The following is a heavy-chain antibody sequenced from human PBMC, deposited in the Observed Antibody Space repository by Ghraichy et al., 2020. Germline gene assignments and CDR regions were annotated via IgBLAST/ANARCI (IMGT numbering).Heavy chain of an antibody. Sequence: GGSLRLSCAASGFTFRSYSMSWVRQAPGRGLEWVSSITSGSSYIYYADSDSVKGRFTISRDNAKNSLYLQMNSLRAEDTAIYYCTRAGVPAAIDFYGMDVWGQGTTVTVSS. CDR1: GFTFRSYS. CDR3: TRAGVPAAIDFYGMDV. V-gene: IGHV3-21*01. D-gene: IGHD2-2*02. J-gene: IGHJ6*02. CDR2: ITSGSSYI.